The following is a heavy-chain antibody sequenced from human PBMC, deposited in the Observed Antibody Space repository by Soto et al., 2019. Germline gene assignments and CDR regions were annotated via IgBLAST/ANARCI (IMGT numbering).Heavy chain of an antibody. D-gene: IGHD3-22*01. J-gene: IGHJ3*02. V-gene: IGHV4-39*01. CDR1: GGSISSSSYY. Sequence: ASETLSLTCTVSGGSISSSSYYWGWIRQPPGKGLEWIGSIYYSGSTYYNPSLKSRVTISVDTSKNQFSLKLSSVTAADTAVYYCARHITYYYDSSGWGSAFDIWGQGTMVTVS. CDR3: ARHITYYYDSSGWGSAFDI. CDR2: IYYSGST.